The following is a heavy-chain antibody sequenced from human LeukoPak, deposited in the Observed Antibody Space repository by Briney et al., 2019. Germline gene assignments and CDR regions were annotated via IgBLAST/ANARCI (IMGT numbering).Heavy chain of an antibody. CDR3: ARHGGVDTAMVTDYYMDV. CDR1: GGTFSSYA. Sequence: ASVKVSCKASGGTFSSYAISWVRQAPGQGLEWMGWMNPNSGNTGYAQKFQGRVTITRNTSISTAYMELSSLRSEDTAVYYCARHGGVDTAMVTDYYMDVWGKGTTVTVSS. CDR2: MNPNSGNT. J-gene: IGHJ6*03. D-gene: IGHD5-18*01. V-gene: IGHV1-8*03.